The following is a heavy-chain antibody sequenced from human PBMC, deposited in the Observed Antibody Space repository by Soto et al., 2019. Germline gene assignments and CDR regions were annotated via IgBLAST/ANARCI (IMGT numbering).Heavy chain of an antibody. Sequence: HPGGSLRLSCAASGFTFSSYSMNWVRQAPGKGLEWVSYISSSSSTIYYADSVKGRFTISRDNAKNSLYLQMNSLRDEDTAVYYCARVYCSSTSCYADYWGQGTLVTVSS. D-gene: IGHD2-2*01. CDR3: ARVYCSSTSCYADY. J-gene: IGHJ4*02. CDR2: ISSSSSTI. V-gene: IGHV3-48*02. CDR1: GFTFSSYS.